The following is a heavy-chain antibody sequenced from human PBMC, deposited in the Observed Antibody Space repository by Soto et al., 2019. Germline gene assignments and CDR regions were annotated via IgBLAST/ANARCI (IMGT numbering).Heavy chain of an antibody. CDR3: SLIRGVMGY. J-gene: IGHJ4*02. CDR1: GFTFSDHF. V-gene: IGHV3-72*01. CDR2: TKDKFYSFAS. Sequence: EVQLVESGGGWVQPGGSLSLSFATSGFTFSDHFVDWVGQAPGKGLEWIGRTKDKFYSFASQYGASVQGRFTISRDDSANSVYLQIDGLKSEDTAVYYCSLIRGVMGYWGQGTLVTVSS. D-gene: IGHD3-10*01.